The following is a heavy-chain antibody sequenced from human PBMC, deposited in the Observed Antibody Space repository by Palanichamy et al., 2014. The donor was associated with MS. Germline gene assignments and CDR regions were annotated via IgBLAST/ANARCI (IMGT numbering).Heavy chain of an antibody. J-gene: IGHJ4*02. Sequence: GGLVQPGGSLRLSCAASGFTFSSYAMSWVRQAPGKGLEWVSAISGSGGSTYYADSVKGRFTISRDNSKNTLYLQMNSLRAEDTAVYYCAKAPAVVVVAATPTYYFDYWGQGTLVTVSS. CDR1: GFTFSSYA. V-gene: IGHV3-23*01. D-gene: IGHD2-15*01. CDR3: AKAPAVVVVAATPTYYFDY. CDR2: ISGSGGST.